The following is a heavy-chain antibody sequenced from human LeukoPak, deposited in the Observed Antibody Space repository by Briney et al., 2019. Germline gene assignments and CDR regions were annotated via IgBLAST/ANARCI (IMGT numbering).Heavy chain of an antibody. CDR1: GFTFSSYR. CDR3: ARRQFPYYFDY. Sequence: GSLRLSCAASGFTFSSYRMSWVRQAPGKGLEWVANIKQDGSEKYYVDSVKGRFTISRDNAKNSLYLQMNSLRAEDTAVYYCARRQFPYYFDYWGQGTLVTVSS. D-gene: IGHD6-19*01. V-gene: IGHV3-7*01. CDR2: IKQDGSEK. J-gene: IGHJ4*02.